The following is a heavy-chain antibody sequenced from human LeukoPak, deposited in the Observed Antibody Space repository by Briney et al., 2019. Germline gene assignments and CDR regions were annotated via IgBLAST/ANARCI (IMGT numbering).Heavy chain of an antibody. CDR2: IYTSGST. J-gene: IGHJ6*03. CDR1: GGSISSYY. CDR3: ARHGSVGWGYYYYMDV. Sequence: SETLSLTCTVSGGSISSYYWSWIRQPPGKGLEWIGYIYTSGSTNYNPSLKSRVTISVDTSKNQFSLKLSSVTAADTAVYYCARHGSVGWGYYYYMDVWGKGTTVTVSS. D-gene: IGHD2-2*03. V-gene: IGHV4-4*09.